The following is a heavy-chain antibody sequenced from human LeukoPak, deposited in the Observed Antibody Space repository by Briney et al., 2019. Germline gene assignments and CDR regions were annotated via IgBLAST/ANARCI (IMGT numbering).Heavy chain of an antibody. D-gene: IGHD6-13*01. CDR3: ARATGGAAAADFDP. J-gene: IGHJ5*02. CDR1: GGSISSGGYY. V-gene: IGHV4-31*03. Sequence: SATLSLTCTVSGGSISSGGYYWSWIRQHPGKGLEWTGFIYYSGSTYYNPSLKSRVTISIDTSKNQFSLKLSSVTAADTAVYYCARATGGAAAADFDPWGQGTLVTVSS. CDR2: IYYSGST.